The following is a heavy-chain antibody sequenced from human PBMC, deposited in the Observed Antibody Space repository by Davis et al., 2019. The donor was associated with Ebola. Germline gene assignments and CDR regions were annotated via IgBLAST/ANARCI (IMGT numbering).Heavy chain of an antibody. D-gene: IGHD2-2*02. CDR3: ARVPAAIVGYYYYGMDV. J-gene: IGHJ6*01. Sequence: MPSETLSLTFPLSPFSFPPFSLRWIRQSPGEGLEWIGYIDYSGSTNYNPSLKSRVTISVDTSKNQFSLKLSSVTAADTAVYYCARVPAAIVGYYYYGMDVRGQGTTGTVTS. CDR2: IDYSGST. V-gene: IGHV4-59*08. CDR1: PFSFPPFS.